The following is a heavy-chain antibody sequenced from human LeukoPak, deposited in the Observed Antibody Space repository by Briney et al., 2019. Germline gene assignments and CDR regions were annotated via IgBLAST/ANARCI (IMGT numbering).Heavy chain of an antibody. Sequence: GGSLRLSCAASGFTFSDYWMSWVRHTPGKGLEGVANINQDGSEKYSVDSVRGRFTISRDNAKISLSLQMNSLRAEDTGVYYCARDRRAAEIDFWGQGTLVTVSS. D-gene: IGHD6-25*01. V-gene: IGHV3-7*01. CDR2: INQDGSEK. CDR1: GFTFSDYW. J-gene: IGHJ4*02. CDR3: ARDRRAAEIDF.